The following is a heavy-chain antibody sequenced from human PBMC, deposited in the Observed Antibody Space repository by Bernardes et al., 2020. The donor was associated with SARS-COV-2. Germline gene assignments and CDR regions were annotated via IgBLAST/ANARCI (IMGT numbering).Heavy chain of an antibody. CDR2: IYTSGGT. CDR3: ARDGGGGNWYFDL. CDR1: GASISRGSYY. D-gene: IGHD3-16*01. V-gene: IGHV4-61*02. J-gene: IGHJ2*01. Sequence: SETLSLTCTVSGASISRGSYYWSWIRQPAGQGLEWIGRIYTSGGTTYNPSLVSRVSISMDTSKNQFSLRVASVSAADTAAYYCARDGGGGNWYFDLWGRGTLVSVSS.